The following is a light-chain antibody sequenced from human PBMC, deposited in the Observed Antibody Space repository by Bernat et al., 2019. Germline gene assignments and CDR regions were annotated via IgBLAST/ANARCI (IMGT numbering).Light chain of an antibody. CDR1: QSISSD. J-gene: IGKJ1*01. Sequence: EILMTQSPTMLSVSPGERATLSCSATQSISSDLAWYHHRPGQAPSLLIYGASIRATGISVRFRGTGSGTEFPLTINSLQSDDVGLYYCQQYHKWPRTFGPGTKVELK. CDR3: QQYHKWPRT. V-gene: IGKV3-15*01. CDR2: GAS.